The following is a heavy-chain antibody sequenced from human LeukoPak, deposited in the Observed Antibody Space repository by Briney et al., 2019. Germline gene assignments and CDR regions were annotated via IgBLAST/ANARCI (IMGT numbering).Heavy chain of an antibody. V-gene: IGHV4-34*01. D-gene: IGHD6-19*01. Sequence: GSLRLSCAASGFTFSSYAMSWVRQPPGKGLEWIGEINHSGSTNYNPSLKSRVTISVDTSKNQFSLKLSSVTAADTAVYYCARGPSRWLVPYGMDVWGQGTTVTVSS. J-gene: IGHJ6*02. CDR3: ARGPSRWLVPYGMDV. CDR1: GFTFSSYA. CDR2: INHSGST.